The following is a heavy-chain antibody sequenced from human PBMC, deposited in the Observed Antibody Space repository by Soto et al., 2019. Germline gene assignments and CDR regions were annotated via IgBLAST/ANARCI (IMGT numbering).Heavy chain of an antibody. V-gene: IGHV4-34*01. D-gene: IGHD2-15*01. CDR1: GGSFSGYY. Sequence: PSETLSLTCAVCGGSFSGYYWSWIRQPPGKGLEWIGEINHSGSTNYNPSLKSRVTISVDTSKNQFSLKLSSVTAADTAVYYCPILSDNWFDPWGQGTLVTVSS. CDR2: INHSGST. CDR3: PILSDNWFDP. J-gene: IGHJ5*02.